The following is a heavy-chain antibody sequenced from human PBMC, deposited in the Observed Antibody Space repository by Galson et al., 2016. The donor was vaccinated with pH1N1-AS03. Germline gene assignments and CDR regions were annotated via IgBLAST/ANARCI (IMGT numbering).Heavy chain of an antibody. CDR3: AIGKWFGALAYYYYYGMDV. CDR2: IIPVSGTT. Sequence: KGSGDTFSSYVISWVRQAPGQGLEWLGGIIPVSGTTNYGQKFQGRFTITADKSTTTAFMELTSLRYGDTAVYYCAIGKWFGALAYYYYYGMDVWGQGTTVTVSS. D-gene: IGHD3-10*01. CDR1: GDTFSSYV. J-gene: IGHJ6*02. V-gene: IGHV1-69*06.